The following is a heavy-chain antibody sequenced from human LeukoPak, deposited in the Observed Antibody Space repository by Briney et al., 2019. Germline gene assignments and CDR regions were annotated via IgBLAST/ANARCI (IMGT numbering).Heavy chain of an antibody. J-gene: IGHJ6*02. CDR3: ARASYCSSTSCLLYYYYGMDV. V-gene: IGHV1-46*01. D-gene: IGHD2-2*01. CDR1: GYTFTSYY. CDR2: INPSGGST. Sequence: ASVKVSCKASGYTFTSYYMHWVRQAPGQGLEWMGIINPSGGSTSYAQKFQGRVTMTRDTSTSTAYMELRSLRSDDTAVYYCARASYCSSTSCLLYYYYGMDVWGQGTTVTVSS.